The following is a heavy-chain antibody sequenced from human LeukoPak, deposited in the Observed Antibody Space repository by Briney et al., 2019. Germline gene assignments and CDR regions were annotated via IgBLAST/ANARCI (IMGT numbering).Heavy chain of an antibody. Sequence: PGGTLRLSCAASGFTFSNTGMNWVRQAPGKGLEWLSGISPRGGGTYYADSVKGRFTISRDDSTSTLSLPMNSLRVEDTAVYYCARDLAWGAFDYWGQGTLVTVSS. CDR1: GFTFSNTG. CDR3: ARDLAWGAFDY. J-gene: IGHJ4*02. CDR2: ISPRGGGT. D-gene: IGHD7-27*01. V-gene: IGHV3-23*01.